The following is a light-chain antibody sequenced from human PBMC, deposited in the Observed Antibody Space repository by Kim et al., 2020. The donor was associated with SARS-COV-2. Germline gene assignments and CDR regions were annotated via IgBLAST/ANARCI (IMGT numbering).Light chain of an antibody. Sequence: IVMTQSPATLSVSPGDRATLSCMADQSVGTNLAWYQQKPGQAPRLLISDASTRATGVPRRFSGSGSGTEFTLTISSLQSEDFAVYYCQQYENLPTWTFGQGTKVDIK. V-gene: IGKV3-15*01. CDR1: QSVGTN. CDR2: DAS. J-gene: IGKJ1*01. CDR3: QQYENLPTWT.